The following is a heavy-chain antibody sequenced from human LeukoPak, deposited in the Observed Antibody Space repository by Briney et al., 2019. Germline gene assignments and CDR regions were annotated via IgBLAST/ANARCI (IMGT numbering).Heavy chain of an antibody. Sequence: GRSLRLSCAASGFTFSSYGMHWVRQAPGKGLEWVAVISYDGSNKYYADSVKGRFTISRDNSKNTLYLQMNSLRAEDTAVYYCAKEEYYDSSGRFDYWGQGTLVTVSS. J-gene: IGHJ4*02. V-gene: IGHV3-30*18. D-gene: IGHD3-22*01. CDR3: AKEEYYDSSGRFDY. CDR2: ISYDGSNK. CDR1: GFTFSSYG.